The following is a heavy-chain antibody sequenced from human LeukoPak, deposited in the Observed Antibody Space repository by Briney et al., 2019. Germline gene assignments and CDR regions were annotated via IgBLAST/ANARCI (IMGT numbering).Heavy chain of an antibody. D-gene: IGHD3-10*02. CDR2: ISSSGSYI. J-gene: IGHJ6*04. Sequence: GGSLRLSCAASGFTFSSYTLNWVRQAPGKGLEWVSSISSSGSYIYYADSVKGRFTISRDNAKNSLYLQMNSLRAEDTAVYYCAELGITMIGGVWGKGTTVTISS. V-gene: IGHV3-21*01. CDR3: AELGITMIGGV. CDR1: GFTFSSYT.